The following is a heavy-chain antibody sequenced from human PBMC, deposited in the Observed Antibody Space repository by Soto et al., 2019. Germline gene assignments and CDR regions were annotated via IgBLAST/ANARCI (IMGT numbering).Heavy chain of an antibody. V-gene: IGHV3-74*01. CDR3: GTVFEH. CDR1: GITFTNYW. Sequence: EVQLVESGGGSVQPGGSLRLSCVASGITFTNYWMNWVRQVPGKGLVWVARVDSDGRGTSYADFVKGRFTISRDNAKNTLYLQMNSLRVEDTAMYYCGTVFEHWGQGIPVTVSS. J-gene: IGHJ4*02. CDR2: VDSDGRGT.